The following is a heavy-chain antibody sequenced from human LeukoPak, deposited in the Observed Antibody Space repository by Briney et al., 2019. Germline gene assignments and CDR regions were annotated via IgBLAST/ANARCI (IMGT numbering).Heavy chain of an antibody. CDR3: AKDLSSAITSALVLDV. CDR1: GFIFDDYA. CDR2: ITWNRDNI. Sequence: GTSLRLSCAASGFIFDDYAVHWVRQAPGKGLEWVSGITWNRDNIGYGDSVKGRFTISRDNVKNVLYLQMTSLRPEDTALYYCAKDLSSAITSALVLDVWGQGTTVIVSS. J-gene: IGHJ6*02. V-gene: IGHV3-9*01. D-gene: IGHD3-22*01.